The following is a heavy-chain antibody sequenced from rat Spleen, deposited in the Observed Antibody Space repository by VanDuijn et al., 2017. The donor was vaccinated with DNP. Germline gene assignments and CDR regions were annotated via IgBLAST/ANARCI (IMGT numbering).Heavy chain of an antibody. J-gene: IGHJ2*01. V-gene: IGHV5-19*01. CDR3: ATDLITTVGDY. D-gene: IGHD1-1*01. CDR1: GFTFSNYG. CDR2: LSPTGNIT. Sequence: EVQLMESGGGLVQPGRSLKLSCAASGFTFSNYGMHWIRQAPTKGLEWVASLSPTGNITYYRDTVKGRFTISRDNAKSTLYLQMDSLRSEDTATYYCATDLITTVGDYWGQGVMVTVSS.